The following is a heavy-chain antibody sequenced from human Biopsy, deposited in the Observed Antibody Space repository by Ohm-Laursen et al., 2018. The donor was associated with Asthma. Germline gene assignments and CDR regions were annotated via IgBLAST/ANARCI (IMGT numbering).Heavy chain of an antibody. CDR2: IHHSGTS. J-gene: IGHJ4*02. Sequence: TLSLTCAVSGDSITSGGCCWNWIRQHPGKGLEWIGYIHHSGTSYFNPSLKSRVTIFVDTSKNQFSLKVDSVTAADTAVYYCARLTGNFRIDYWGQGTLVTVSS. CDR1: GDSITSGGCC. V-gene: IGHV4-31*11. CDR3: ARLTGNFRIDY. D-gene: IGHD4-23*01.